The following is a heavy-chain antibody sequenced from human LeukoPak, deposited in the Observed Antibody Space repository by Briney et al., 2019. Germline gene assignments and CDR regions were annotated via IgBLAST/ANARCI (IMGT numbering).Heavy chain of an antibody. CDR1: GFTFNFYA. CDR2: VSGTGGST. CDR3: VRQNYHYYTMDV. V-gene: IGHV3-23*01. Sequence: GGSLRLSCAASGFTFNFYAMAWVRQAPGKGLYWVSAVSGTGGSTYYSDSVKGRCTISRDNSKNTLFLQMSGLSAEDTAVYYCVRQNYHYYTMDVWGQGTTVTVSS. J-gene: IGHJ6*02.